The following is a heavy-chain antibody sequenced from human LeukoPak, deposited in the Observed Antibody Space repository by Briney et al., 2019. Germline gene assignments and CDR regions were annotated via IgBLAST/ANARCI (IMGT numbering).Heavy chain of an antibody. V-gene: IGHV3-23*01. CDR1: GFTFSNAW. Sequence: GGSLRLSCAASGFTFSNAWMSWVRQAPGKGLEGVSAISGSGGSTYYADSVKGRFTISRDNSKNTLYLQMNSLRAEDTAVYYCAKDRWELTYFDYWGQGTLVTVSS. CDR3: AKDRWELTYFDY. J-gene: IGHJ4*02. CDR2: ISGSGGST. D-gene: IGHD1-26*01.